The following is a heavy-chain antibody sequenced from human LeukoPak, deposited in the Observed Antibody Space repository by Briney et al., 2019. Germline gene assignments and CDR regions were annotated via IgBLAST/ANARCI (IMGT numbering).Heavy chain of an antibody. V-gene: IGHV4-39*01. CDR1: GGSINHSSYY. J-gene: IGHJ4*02. Sequence: TSETLSLTCTVSGGSINHSSYYWGWIRQPPGKGLEYIVSMYYSGNTYYNPSLKSRVTISVDTSKSQFSLRLRSVTAADTAVYYCARYDYGGLNFDHWGQGTLVTVSS. CDR2: MYYSGNT. D-gene: IGHD4-23*01. CDR3: ARYDYGGLNFDH.